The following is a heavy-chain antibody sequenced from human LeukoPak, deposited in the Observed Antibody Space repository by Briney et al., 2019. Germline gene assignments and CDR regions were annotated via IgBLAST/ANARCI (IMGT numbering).Heavy chain of an antibody. D-gene: IGHD5-18*01. CDR3: AYGVTGP. Sequence: GGSPRLSCAASGFTFSSYGMHWVRQAPGKGLEWVAVISYDGSNKYYADSVKGRFTISRDNSKNTLYLQMNSLRAEDTAVYYCAYGVTGPWGQGTLVTVSS. CDR2: ISYDGSNK. CDR1: GFTFSSYG. V-gene: IGHV3-30*03. J-gene: IGHJ5*02.